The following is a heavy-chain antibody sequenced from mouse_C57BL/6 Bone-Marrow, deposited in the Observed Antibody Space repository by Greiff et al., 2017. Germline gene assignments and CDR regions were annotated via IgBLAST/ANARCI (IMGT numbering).Heavy chain of an antibody. CDR3: ARSPAYGSSWYFDV. CDR1: GYTFINYD. Sequence: VQLQQSGAELVKPGASVKLSCKASGYTFINYDINWVRQGPEQGLEWIGWIFPGDSSTKYNEKFKGKATLTTDKSSSTAYMQLSRLTSEDSAVYFCARSPAYGSSWYFDVWGAGTTVTVSS. J-gene: IGHJ1*01. CDR2: IFPGDSST. V-gene: IGHV1-85*01. D-gene: IGHD1-1*01.